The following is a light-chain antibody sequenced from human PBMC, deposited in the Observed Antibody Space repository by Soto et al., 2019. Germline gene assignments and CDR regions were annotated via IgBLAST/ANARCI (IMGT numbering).Light chain of an antibody. V-gene: IGLV2-14*01. J-gene: IGLJ2*01. Sequence: QSALTQPASVSGSPGQSITISCTGTSSDVGGYNYVSWYQQHPGKAPKLMIYEVSNRPSGVSNRFSGSKSGNTASLTISGLQAEDEADYYCSSYTSSSTVVFGGGTKLHRP. CDR1: SSDVGGYNY. CDR3: SSYTSSSTVV. CDR2: EVS.